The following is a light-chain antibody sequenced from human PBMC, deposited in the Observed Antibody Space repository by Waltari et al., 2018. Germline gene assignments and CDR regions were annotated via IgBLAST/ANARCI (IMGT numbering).Light chain of an antibody. V-gene: IGLV1-40*01. CDR1: GPHSGAGYV. CDR3: QSYDSSLSGSDV. J-gene: IGLJ1*01. Sequence: QSVLTQPPSVSGAPGQRVTIPCTGSGPHSGAGYVVHWYQQLPGTAPKLLIHGNSNRPSGVPDRFSGSKSGTSASLAITGLQAEDEADYYCQSYDSSLSGSDVFGTGTKVTVL. CDR2: GNS.